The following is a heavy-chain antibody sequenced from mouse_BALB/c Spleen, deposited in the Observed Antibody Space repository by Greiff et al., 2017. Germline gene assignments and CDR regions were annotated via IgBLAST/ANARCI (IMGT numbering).Heavy chain of an antibody. V-gene: IGHV5-6-3*01. CDR3: ARDKRRYYAMDY. Sequence: EVQLVESGGGLVQPGGSLTLSCAASGFAFSSYGLSWVRQTPDKRLGLVATINSDGGSPFYPDSVKGRFTISRDNAKNTLYLQMSSLKSEDTAMYYCARDKRRYYAMDYWGQGTSVTVSS. CDR1: GFAFSSYG. J-gene: IGHJ4*01. CDR2: INSDGGSP.